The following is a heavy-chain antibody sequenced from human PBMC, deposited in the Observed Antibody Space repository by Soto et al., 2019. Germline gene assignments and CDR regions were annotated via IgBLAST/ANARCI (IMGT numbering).Heavy chain of an antibody. Sequence: SLILSCAASGFTFSSSEMYWVRQAPGKWLEWISYIHPGGQTIFYAESVKGRFTISRDNAKHSVYLQMNSLRAEDTAVYYCARRGSRWGRGTKVTVSS. D-gene: IGHD2-15*01. CDR3: ARRGSR. CDR2: IHPGGQTI. CDR1: GFTFSSSE. V-gene: IGHV3-48*03. J-gene: IGHJ3*01.